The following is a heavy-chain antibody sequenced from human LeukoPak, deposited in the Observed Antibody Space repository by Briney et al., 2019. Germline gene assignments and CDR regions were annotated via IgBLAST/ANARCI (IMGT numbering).Heavy chain of an antibody. CDR1: GFSFSSYE. V-gene: IGHV3-48*03. D-gene: IGHD3-10*01. CDR3: ARDTDYYGSGTLGYLDY. CDR2: ISASGTTI. Sequence: GGSLRLSCAASGFSFSSYEMNWVRQAPGKGLEWVSYISASGTTIYYADSVKGRFTISRDNAEKSLYLQMNSLRAEDTAVYYCARDTDYYGSGTLGYLDYWGQGTLVTVSS. J-gene: IGHJ4*02.